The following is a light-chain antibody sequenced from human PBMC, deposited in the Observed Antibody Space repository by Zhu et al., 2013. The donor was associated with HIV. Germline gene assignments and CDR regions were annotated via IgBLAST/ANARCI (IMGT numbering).Light chain of an antibody. CDR3: QQYYSPPST. Sequence: DVVMTQSPVSLPVTLGQPASISCRSSQSLVYSDGNTRLSWFQQRPGQSPRRLIDYVSNRDSGVPDRFSGSGSGTDFTLTISSVQPEDFATYSCQQYYSPPSTFGPGTKVDMK. CDR1: QSLVYSDGNTR. V-gene: IGKV2-30*01. CDR2: YVS. J-gene: IGKJ3*01.